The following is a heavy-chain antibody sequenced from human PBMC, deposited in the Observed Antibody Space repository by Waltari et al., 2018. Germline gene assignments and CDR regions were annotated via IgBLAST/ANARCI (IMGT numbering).Heavy chain of an antibody. Sequence: QVQLQQWSAGLLKPSETLSLTCAVYGGSFSGYYWSWIRQPPGKGLEWIGEINHSGSTNYNPCLKIRVTRSGGKSKHQFSWKRSSVTAADTAVYYCARRYYYGSGGYYFYWGQGTLVTVSS. V-gene: IGHV4-34*01. J-gene: IGHJ4*02. CDR2: INHSGST. D-gene: IGHD3-10*01. CDR3: ARRYYYGSGGYYFY. CDR1: GGSFSGYY.